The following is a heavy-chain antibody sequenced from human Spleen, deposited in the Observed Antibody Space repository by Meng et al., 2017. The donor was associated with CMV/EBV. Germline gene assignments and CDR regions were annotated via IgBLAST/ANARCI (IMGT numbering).Heavy chain of an antibody. J-gene: IGHJ6*02. Sequence: ASVKVSCKAFGYTFTSYYMHWVRQAPGQGLEWMGIINPSGGSTSYVQKFQGRVTMTRDTSTSTVHMELSSLRSEDTAVYYCAKPGPETPSKVAMDVWGQGTTVTVSS. CDR2: INPSGGST. CDR1: GYTFTSYY. D-gene: IGHD1-14*01. CDR3: AKPGPETPSKVAMDV. V-gene: IGHV1-46*01.